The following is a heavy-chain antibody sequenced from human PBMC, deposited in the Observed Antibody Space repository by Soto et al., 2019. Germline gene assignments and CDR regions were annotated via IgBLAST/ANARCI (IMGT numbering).Heavy chain of an antibody. Sequence: GAPVKVSCKASGVTFSCYSLSWVRHAPGQGLEWMGGIIPIFGTANYAQKFQGRVAITADESTSTAYMELSSLRSEDTAVYYCAQNYDSSGYPSIHWGQGTLVTVSS. CDR2: IIPIFGTA. V-gene: IGHV1-69*13. CDR3: AQNYDSSGYPSIH. D-gene: IGHD3-22*01. J-gene: IGHJ4*02. CDR1: GVTFSCYS.